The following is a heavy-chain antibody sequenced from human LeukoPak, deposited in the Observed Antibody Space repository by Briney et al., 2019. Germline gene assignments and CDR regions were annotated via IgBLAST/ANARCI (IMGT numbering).Heavy chain of an antibody. J-gene: IGHJ4*02. V-gene: IGHV3-21*06. D-gene: IGHD3-9*01. CDR3: ARAPYDILTGYSPYYFES. CDR2: ISSPSSHI. CDR1: GFSLISYN. Sequence: PGGSLRLSCAASGFSLISYNMNWVRQAPGKGLEWVSSISSPSSHIYYADSVKGRFTISRDNAKNSLYLQMSSLRAEDTAVYYCARAPYDILTGYSPYYFESWGQGTLVTVSS.